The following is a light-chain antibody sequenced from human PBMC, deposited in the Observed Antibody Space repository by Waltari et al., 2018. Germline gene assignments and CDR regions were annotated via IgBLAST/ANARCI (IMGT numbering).Light chain of an antibody. J-gene: IGKJ4*01. Sequence: SLSPGERASLSCRASQSVTNYLAWYQQKPGQAPRLLIYDTSNRATGIPARFSGSGFGTDFTLTISSLEPEDFAVYYCQQRRDWPLTFGGGTKVEIK. CDR3: QQRRDWPLT. CDR2: DTS. V-gene: IGKV3-11*01. CDR1: QSVTNY.